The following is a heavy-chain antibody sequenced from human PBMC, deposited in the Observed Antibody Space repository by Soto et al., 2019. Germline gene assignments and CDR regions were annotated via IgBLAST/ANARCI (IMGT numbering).Heavy chain of an antibody. CDR1: GFTFSNYA. Sequence: PGGSLRLSCAASGFTFSNYAMRWVRQAPGKGLEWVSTITSSGGTTCYADSVKGRFTISRDNSKNTLYVQMNSLRAEDTAVYYCAKSPGTVAGTSGYFDYWGLGTLVTVSS. D-gene: IGHD6-19*01. CDR2: ITSSGGTT. J-gene: IGHJ4*02. V-gene: IGHV3-23*01. CDR3: AKSPGTVAGTSGYFDY.